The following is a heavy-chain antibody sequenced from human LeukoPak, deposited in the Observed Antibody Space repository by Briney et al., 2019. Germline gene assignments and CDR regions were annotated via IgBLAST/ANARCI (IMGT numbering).Heavy chain of an antibody. CDR1: GFTFSRYA. J-gene: IGHJ4*02. CDR3: AKAESMGSAKTINFDY. CDR2: ISGSGGST. Sequence: GGSLRLFCAASGFTFSRYAMSWVRQAPGKGLEWVSAISGSGGSTYYADSVKGRFPISRDNSKNTLYLQMNSLRAYDTAVYYCAKAESMGSAKTINFDYWGQGTLVTVPS. V-gene: IGHV3-23*01. D-gene: IGHD1-26*01.